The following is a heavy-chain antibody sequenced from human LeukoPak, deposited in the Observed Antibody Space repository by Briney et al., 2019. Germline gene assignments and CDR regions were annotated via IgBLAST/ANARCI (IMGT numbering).Heavy chain of an antibody. V-gene: IGHV5-51*01. CDR2: IYPDDSDT. CDR1: GYSFTNNW. D-gene: IGHD3-22*01. Sequence: GESLKISCKGSGYSFTNNWIGWVRQMPGKGLEWMGIIYPDDSDTRYSPSFQGQVTFSADKSISTAYLQWSSLKASDTAVYYCARQVDYYDSSGYYYVGLFDYWGQGTLVTVSS. J-gene: IGHJ4*02. CDR3: ARQVDYYDSSGYYYVGLFDY.